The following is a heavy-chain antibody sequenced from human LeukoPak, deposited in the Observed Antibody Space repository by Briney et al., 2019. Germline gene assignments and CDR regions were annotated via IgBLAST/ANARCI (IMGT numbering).Heavy chain of an antibody. CDR3: ARDGYHYDNSDSAKADY. CDR1: GFTFSSYA. D-gene: IGHD3-22*01. V-gene: IGHV3-7*01. Sequence: GGSLRLSRAASGFTFSSYAMSWVRQAPGKGLEWVANIKQEGSGKYYVDSVKGRFTISRDNAKNSLSLQMNSLRAEDTAVYYCARDGYHYDNSDSAKADYWGQGTLVTVSS. CDR2: IKQEGSGK. J-gene: IGHJ4*02.